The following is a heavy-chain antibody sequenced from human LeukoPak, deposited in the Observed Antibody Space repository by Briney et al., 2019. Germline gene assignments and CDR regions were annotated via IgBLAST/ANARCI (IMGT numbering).Heavy chain of an antibody. CDR1: GGSISSSSYY. CDR3: ARSFPHYDSSGTDDAFDI. J-gene: IGHJ3*02. Sequence: PSETLSLTCTVSGGSISSSSYYWGWIRQPPGKGLEWIGSIYYSGSTYYNPSLKSRVTISVDTSKNQFSLKLSSVTAADTAVYYCARSFPHYDSSGTDDAFDIWGQGTMVTVSS. D-gene: IGHD3-22*01. CDR2: IYYSGST. V-gene: IGHV4-39*07.